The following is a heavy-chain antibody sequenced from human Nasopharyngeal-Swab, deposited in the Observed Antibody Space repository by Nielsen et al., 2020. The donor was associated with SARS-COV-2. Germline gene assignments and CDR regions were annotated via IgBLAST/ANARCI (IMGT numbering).Heavy chain of an antibody. V-gene: IGHV3-30-3*01. CDR3: ARERVAWIVVVVAGREFDP. J-gene: IGHJ5*02. CDR1: GLTLGSYA. D-gene: IGHD2-15*01. CDR2: ISYDGSNK. Sequence: RLSRAGSGLTLGSYAVPWARQAPGRGLEWVAVISYDGSNKYYADSVKGRFTISRDNSKNTLYLQMNSLRAEDTAVYYCARERVAWIVVVVAGREFDPWGQGTLVTVSS.